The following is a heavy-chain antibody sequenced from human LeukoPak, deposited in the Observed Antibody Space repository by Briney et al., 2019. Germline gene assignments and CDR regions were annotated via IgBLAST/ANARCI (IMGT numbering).Heavy chain of an antibody. D-gene: IGHD2-2*01. CDR1: GFTFSSYW. V-gene: IGHV3-74*01. Sequence: PGGSLRLSCAASGFTFSSYWMHWVRQAPGKGLVWVSCINTDGSSTKYADCVKGRFTISRDNAKNTLYLQMNSLRAEDTAVYYCVSGYQLLPLTGGYWGQGTLVTVSS. J-gene: IGHJ4*02. CDR2: INTDGSST. CDR3: VSGYQLLPLTGGY.